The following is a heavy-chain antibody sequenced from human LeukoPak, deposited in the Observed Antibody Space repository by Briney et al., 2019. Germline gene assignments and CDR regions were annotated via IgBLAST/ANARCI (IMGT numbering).Heavy chain of an antibody. CDR2: IYHSGST. V-gene: IGHV4-30-2*01. Sequence: KSSETLSLTCAVSGGSISSGGYSWSWIRQPPGKGLEWIGYIYHSGSTYYNPSLKSRVTISVDRSKNQFSLKLSSVTAADTAVYYCASQSMGGAVHAWGQGTLVTVSS. CDR1: GGSISSGGYS. CDR3: ASQSMGGAVHA. D-gene: IGHD1-26*01. J-gene: IGHJ5*02.